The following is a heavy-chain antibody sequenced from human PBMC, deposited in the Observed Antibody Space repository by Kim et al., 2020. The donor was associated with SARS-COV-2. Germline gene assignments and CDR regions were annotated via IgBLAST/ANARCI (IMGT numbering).Heavy chain of an antibody. D-gene: IGHD3-10*01. CDR3: AREPMVRGVIIYYFDY. CDR2: ISNDGSNK. CDR1: GFTFSSYA. J-gene: IGHJ4*02. Sequence: GGSLRLSCAASGFTFSSYAMNWVRQAPGKGLEWVSVISNDGSNKYYADSVKGRFTISRDNSKNTLYLQMNSLRAEDTAVYYCAREPMVRGVIIYYFDYWGPGTPVSPSS. V-gene: IGHV3-30*04.